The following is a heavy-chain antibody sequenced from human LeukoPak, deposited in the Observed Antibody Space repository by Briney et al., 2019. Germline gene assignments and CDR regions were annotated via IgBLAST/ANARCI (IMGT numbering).Heavy chain of an antibody. V-gene: IGHV4-61*02. J-gene: IGHJ5*02. CDR2: IYTSGST. CDR1: GDSISSGSYY. Sequence: SETLSHTCTVSGDSISSGSYYWSWIRQPAGKGLEWIGRIYTSGSTDNNPSLKSRVTISVDTSKNQFSLKLSSVTAADTAVYYCARDKTLAYCGGDCYPETWGQGALVTVSS. CDR3: ARDKTLAYCGGDCYPET. D-gene: IGHD2-21*01.